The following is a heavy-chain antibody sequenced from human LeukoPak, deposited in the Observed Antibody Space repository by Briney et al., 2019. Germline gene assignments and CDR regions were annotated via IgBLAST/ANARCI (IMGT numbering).Heavy chain of an antibody. CDR1: RDSIRSYY. D-gene: IGHD3-3*01. CDR2: IYNSGST. J-gene: IGHJ4*02. CDR3: ARQTYDGYFDY. V-gene: IGHV4-59*08. Sequence: SATLSLTCIVSRDSIRSYYWSWIRQPPEKGLEWIGNIYNSGSTKYNPSLKTRVTISLDTSNNQFSLKLNSVTAADTAVYYCARQTYDGYFDYWGQGTLVTVSS.